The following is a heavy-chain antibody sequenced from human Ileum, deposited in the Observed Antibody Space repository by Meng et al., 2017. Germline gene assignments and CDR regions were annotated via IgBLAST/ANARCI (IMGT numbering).Heavy chain of an antibody. Sequence: QGQLQQWGAGLLKPSETLSLTCAVYGGSFSGYYWSWIRQPPGKGLEWIGEINHSGSTNYNPSLKRRVTISVDTSKNQFSLKLSSVTAADTAVYYCARTRRGSSGWYMGYWGQGTLVTVSS. D-gene: IGHD6-19*01. CDR1: GGSFSGYY. J-gene: IGHJ4*02. CDR3: ARTRRGSSGWYMGY. CDR2: INHSGST. V-gene: IGHV4-34*01.